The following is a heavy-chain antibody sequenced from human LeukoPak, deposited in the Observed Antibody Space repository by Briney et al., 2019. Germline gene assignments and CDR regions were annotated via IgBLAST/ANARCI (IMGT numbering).Heavy chain of an antibody. D-gene: IGHD3-16*01. V-gene: IGHV3-9*01. CDR3: AKDSSFIPGYFDY. J-gene: IGHJ4*02. CDR1: GVPFDDYA. Sequence: PGGSLRLSCAASGVPFDDYAMHWVRQAPGKGLEWVSTISWNSGSIDYADSVKGRFAISRDNAKNSLYLQMNSLRAEDTALYYCAKDSSFIPGYFDYWGQGTLVTVSS. CDR2: ISWNSGSI.